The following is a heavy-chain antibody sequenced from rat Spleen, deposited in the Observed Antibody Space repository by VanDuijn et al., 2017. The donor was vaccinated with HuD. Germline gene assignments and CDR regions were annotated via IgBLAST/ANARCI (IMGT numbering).Heavy chain of an antibody. CDR3: ARHTTNYGLFGY. J-gene: IGHJ2*01. CDR1: GFTFSDYN. Sequence: EVQLVESGGGLVQPGRSLKLSCAASGFTFSDYNMAWVRQAPKKGLEWVATISYDGSSTYYRDSVKGRFTISRDNAKSTLYLQMDSLRSEDTATYYCARHTTNYGLFGYWGQGVMVTVSS. CDR2: ISYDGSST. D-gene: IGHD1-11*01. V-gene: IGHV5-7*01.